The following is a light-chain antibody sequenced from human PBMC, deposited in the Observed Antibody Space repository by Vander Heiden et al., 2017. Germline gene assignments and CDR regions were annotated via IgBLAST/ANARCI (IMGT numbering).Light chain of an antibody. CDR2: AAS. V-gene: IGKV1-39*01. J-gene: IGKJ2*01. Sequence: DIQMTQSTSSLSASVRDRVTITCRASQSNSNFLNWYQQKPGKAPKLLIYAASSLQGGVPSRFSGSGSGTDFTLTISSLQPKDFATYYSQQSYRAPVYSFGQGTKLEI. CDR1: QSNSNF. CDR3: QQSYRAPVYS.